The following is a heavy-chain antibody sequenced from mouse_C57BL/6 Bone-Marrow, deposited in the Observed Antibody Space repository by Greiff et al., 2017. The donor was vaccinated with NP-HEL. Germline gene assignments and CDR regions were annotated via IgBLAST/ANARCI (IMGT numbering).Heavy chain of an antibody. D-gene: IGHD4-1*01. J-gene: IGHJ2*01. Sequence: QVQLQQSGAELVRPGTSVKVSCKASGYAFTNYLIEWVKQRPGQGLEWIGVINPGSGGTNYNEKFKGKATLTADKSSSTAYMQLSSLTSEDAAVYFCAREGGRTGTSYWGQGTTLTVSS. V-gene: IGHV1-54*01. CDR1: GYAFTNYL. CDR2: INPGSGGT. CDR3: AREGGRTGTSY.